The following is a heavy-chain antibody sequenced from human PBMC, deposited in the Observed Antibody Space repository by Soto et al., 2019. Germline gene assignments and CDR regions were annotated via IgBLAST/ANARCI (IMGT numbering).Heavy chain of an antibody. Sequence: PSETLSLTCTVSGGSISSGGYYWSWIRQHPGKGLEWIGYIYYSGSTYYNPSLKSRVTISVDTSKNQFSLKLSSVTAADTAVYYCAKLARGAGCYFDAWGEGTQGTAAS. V-gene: IGHV4-31*03. CDR3: AKLARGAGCYFDA. J-gene: IGHJ5*02. CDR1: GGSISSGGYY. CDR2: IYYSGST. D-gene: IGHD1-26*01.